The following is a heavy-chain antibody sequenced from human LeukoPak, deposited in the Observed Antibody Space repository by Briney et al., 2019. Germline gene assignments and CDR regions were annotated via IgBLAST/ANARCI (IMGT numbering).Heavy chain of an antibody. J-gene: IGHJ4*02. CDR1: GGSISSFH. V-gene: IGHV4-59*01. CDR2: IYDSGST. CDR3: ARTYSGGSYYFDC. Sequence: PSETLSLTCTVSGGSISSFHWSWIRQPPGKGLEHIGNIYDSGSTYYNPSLKSRVTISVDTSKNQFSLKLSSVTAADTAVYYCARTYSGGSYYFDCWGQGTLVTVSS. D-gene: IGHD1-26*01.